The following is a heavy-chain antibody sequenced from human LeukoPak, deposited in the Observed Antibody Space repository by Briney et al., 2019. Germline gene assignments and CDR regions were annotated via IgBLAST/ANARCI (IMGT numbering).Heavy chain of an antibody. CDR3: ARGCSGGSCFFSFDS. CDR2: ISTHNGNT. J-gene: IGHJ4*02. V-gene: IGHV1-18*01. CDR1: GYTFTYYG. Sequence: ASVKVSFKASGYTFTYYGITWVRQAPGQGLEWMGWISTHNGNTSYAQKLQGRVTMTTDTSTSTAYMELRSLRSDDTAVYYCARGCSGGSCFFSFDSWGQGTLVTVSS. D-gene: IGHD2-15*01.